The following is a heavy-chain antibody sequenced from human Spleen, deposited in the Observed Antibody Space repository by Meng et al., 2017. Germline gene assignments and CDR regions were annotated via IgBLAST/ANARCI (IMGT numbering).Heavy chain of an antibody. D-gene: IGHD4-17*01. V-gene: IGHV4-4*02. J-gene: IGHJ4*02. CDR2: IYHLGST. Sequence: QVQLQQWGAGLLKPSETLSLTCAVYGGSFRSSNWWSWVRQPPGKGLEWIGEIYHLGSTNYNPSLKSRVTISVDKSKTQFSLKVTSVTAADTAVYYCARGAGPTDSYFDHWGQGTLVTVSS. CDR1: GGSFRSSNW. CDR3: ARGAGPTDSYFDH.